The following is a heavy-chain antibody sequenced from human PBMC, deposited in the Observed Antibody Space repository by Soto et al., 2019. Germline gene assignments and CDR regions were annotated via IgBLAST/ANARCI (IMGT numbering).Heavy chain of an antibody. CDR1: GGSISSSSYY. D-gene: IGHD6-6*01. CDR2: IYYSGST. CDR3: ARRVAARQYYYYYYGMDV. V-gene: IGHV4-39*01. J-gene: IGHJ6*02. Sequence: SDTLSLTCTVSGGSISSSSYYWGWIRKPPGKGLEWIGSIYYSGSTYYNPSLKSRVTISVDTSKNQFSLKLSSVTAADTAVYYCARRVAARQYYYYYYGMDVWGQGTTVTVSS.